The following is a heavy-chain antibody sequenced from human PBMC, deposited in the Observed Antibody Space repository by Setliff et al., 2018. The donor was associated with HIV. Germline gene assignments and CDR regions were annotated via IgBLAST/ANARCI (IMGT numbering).Heavy chain of an antibody. CDR2: IYHSGST. D-gene: IGHD6-6*01. J-gene: IGHJ4*02. V-gene: IGHV4-39*01. CDR1: GASISDTTYY. Sequence: LSLTCSVSGASISDTTYYWGWIRQPPGKGLEWIGHIYHSGSTLYKPSLKSRVTMSVDTSKNQFSLKLNSVTAADTAVYHCARLSSYRSSSYYFDYWGQGALVTVSS. CDR3: ARLSSYRSSSYYFDY.